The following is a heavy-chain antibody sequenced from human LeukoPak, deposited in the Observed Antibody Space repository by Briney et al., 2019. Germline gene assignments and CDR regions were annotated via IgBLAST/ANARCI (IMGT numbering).Heavy chain of an antibody. CDR3: ARVSYSSSPSPSPAYYFDY. Sequence: ASETLSLTCTVSGGSISSSSYYWGWIRQPPGKGLEWIGSIYYSGSTNYNPSLKSRVTMSVDTSKNQFSLKLSSVTAADTAVYYCARVSYSSSPSPSPAYYFDYWGQGTLVTVSS. CDR1: GGSISSSSYY. V-gene: IGHV4-39*07. CDR2: IYYSGST. J-gene: IGHJ4*02. D-gene: IGHD6-13*01.